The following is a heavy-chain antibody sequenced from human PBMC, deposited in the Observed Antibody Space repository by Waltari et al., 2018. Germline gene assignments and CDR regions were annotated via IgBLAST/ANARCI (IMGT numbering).Heavy chain of an antibody. J-gene: IGHJ4*02. Sequence: DVPVEESGGLLVKSVWSVRLDCATSRFSLNVYPLKWVRRAPGRGMGWVSSISTGSSYIFYADSVKGRFTISRDDAKKSLYLQMNSLRPDDTAIYYCARLDQIWGQGTVVTVSS. D-gene: IGHD2-2*01. CDR1: RFSLNVYP. CDR3: ARLDQI. CDR2: ISTGSSYI. V-gene: IGHV3-21*01.